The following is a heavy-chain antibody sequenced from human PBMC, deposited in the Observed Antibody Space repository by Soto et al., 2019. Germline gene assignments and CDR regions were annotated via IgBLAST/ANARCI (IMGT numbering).Heavy chain of an antibody. V-gene: IGHV2-5*02. CDR1: GFSLTTSGVG. Sequence: QITLKESGPTLVKPTQTLTLTCTFSGFSLTTSGVGVGWIRQPPGKALEWLALIYWDDDKRYSPSLRSRLTITKDTSKNQVVLTMTNMDPVDTATYYCAHLRPTGDFDSWGQGTLVTVSS. D-gene: IGHD2-8*02. CDR2: IYWDDDK. J-gene: IGHJ4*02. CDR3: AHLRPTGDFDS.